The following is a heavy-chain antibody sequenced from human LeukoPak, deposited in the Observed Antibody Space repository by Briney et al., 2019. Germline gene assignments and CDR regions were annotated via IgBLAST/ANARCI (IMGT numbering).Heavy chain of an antibody. CDR1: GFTFSSYA. J-gene: IGHJ3*02. Sequence: GGSLRLSCAASGFTFSSYAMHRVRQAPGKGLEWVAVISYDGSNKYYADSVKGRFTISRDNSKNTLYLQMNSLRAEDTAVYYCARDAKWEPHARAFDIWGQGTMVTVSS. D-gene: IGHD1-26*01. CDR3: ARDAKWEPHARAFDI. CDR2: ISYDGSNK. V-gene: IGHV3-30-3*01.